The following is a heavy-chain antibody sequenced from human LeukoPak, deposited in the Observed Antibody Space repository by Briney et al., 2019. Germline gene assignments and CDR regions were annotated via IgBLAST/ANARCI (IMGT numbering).Heavy chain of an antibody. D-gene: IGHD4-17*01. CDR1: GGSISSYY. V-gene: IGHV4-59*01. CDR2: IYYSGST. Sequence: SETLSLTCTVSGGSISSYYWSWIRQAPGKGLEWIGYIYYSGSTNYNPSLKSRVTISVDTSKNQFSLKLRSVTAADTAVYYCARDKGGYGDYYWFDPWGQGTLVTVSS. CDR3: ARDKGGYGDYYWFDP. J-gene: IGHJ5*02.